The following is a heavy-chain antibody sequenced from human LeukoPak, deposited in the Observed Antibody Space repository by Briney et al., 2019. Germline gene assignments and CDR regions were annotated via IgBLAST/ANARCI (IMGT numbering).Heavy chain of an antibody. Sequence: SETLSLTCAVYGGSFSGYYWSWIRQPPGKGLEWIGEINHSGSTNYNPSLKSRVTISVDTSKNQFSLKLSSVTAADTAAYYCARVRFSSSWFDYWGQGTLVTVSS. D-gene: IGHD6-13*01. V-gene: IGHV4-34*01. J-gene: IGHJ4*02. CDR1: GGSFSGYY. CDR3: ARVRFSSSWFDY. CDR2: INHSGST.